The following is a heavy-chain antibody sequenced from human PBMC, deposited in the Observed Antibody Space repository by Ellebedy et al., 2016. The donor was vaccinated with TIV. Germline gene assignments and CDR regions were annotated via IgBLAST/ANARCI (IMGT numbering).Heavy chain of an antibody. V-gene: IGHV3-7*03. Sequence: GESLKISCAASGFTSSSYWMTWVRQAPGKGLEWVANIKQDGSEKNYVDSVKGRFTISRDNAKNSLYLQMNSLRAEGTDEYYCARVSGSQSFDYWGQGTLVTVSS. CDR1: GFTSSSYW. CDR3: ARVSGSQSFDY. J-gene: IGHJ4*02. D-gene: IGHD1-26*01. CDR2: IKQDGSEK.